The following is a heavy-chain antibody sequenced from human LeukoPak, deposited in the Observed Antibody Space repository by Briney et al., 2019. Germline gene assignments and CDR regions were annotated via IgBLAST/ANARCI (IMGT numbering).Heavy chain of an antibody. CDR3: ARRQSTSWHFDY. CDR2: IYPGDSET. CDR1: GYSFSSYW. J-gene: IGHJ4*02. Sequence: GESLKISCKGSGYSFSSYWIAWVRQMPGKGLEWMGIIYPGDSETRYSPSFQGQVTISADKSISTAYLQWTSLKASDTAMYYCARRQSTSWHFDYRGQGTLVTVSS. V-gene: IGHV5-51*01. D-gene: IGHD6-6*01.